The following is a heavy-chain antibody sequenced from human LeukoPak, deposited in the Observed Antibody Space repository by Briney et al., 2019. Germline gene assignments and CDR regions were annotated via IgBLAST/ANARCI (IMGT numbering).Heavy chain of an antibody. CDR1: GGTFSSYA. CDR3: ARGLFYGDYEPIVVDY. D-gene: IGHD4-17*01. Sequence: APVKVSCKASGGTFSSYAISWVRQAPGQGLEWMGRIIPILGIANYAQKFQGRVTITADKSTSTAYMELSSLRSEDTAVYYCARGLFYGDYEPIVVDYWGQGTLVTVSS. J-gene: IGHJ4*02. CDR2: IIPILGIA. V-gene: IGHV1-69*04.